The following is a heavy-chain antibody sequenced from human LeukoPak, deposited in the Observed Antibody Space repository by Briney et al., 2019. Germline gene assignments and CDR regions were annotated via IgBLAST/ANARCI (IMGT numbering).Heavy chain of an antibody. D-gene: IGHD6-13*01. CDR3: ASRDRYSSSWYAKGNWFDP. V-gene: IGHV4-34*01. Sequence: SETLSFTCAVYGGSFSGYYWSWIRQPPGKGLEWIGEINHSGSTNYNPSLKSRVTISVDTSKNQFSLKLSSVTAADTAVYYCASRDRYSSSWYAKGNWFDPWGQGTLVTVSS. J-gene: IGHJ5*02. CDR1: GGSFSGYY. CDR2: INHSGST.